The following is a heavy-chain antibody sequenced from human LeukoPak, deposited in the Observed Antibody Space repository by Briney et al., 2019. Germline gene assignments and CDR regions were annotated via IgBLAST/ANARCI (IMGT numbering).Heavy chain of an antibody. CDR1: GYTFSGYY. CDR2: INPNTGDT. V-gene: IGHV1-2*02. D-gene: IGHD3-16*02. Sequence: PVKVSCKASGYTFSGYYMHWVRQAPGQGLEWMAWINPNTGDTNYPQKFQGRVTMTRHTSIRTVYMELTRVTSDDTAVYYCARAGSVWGSYRHDAFDIWGQGTMVTVSS. J-gene: IGHJ3*02. CDR3: ARAGSVWGSYRHDAFDI.